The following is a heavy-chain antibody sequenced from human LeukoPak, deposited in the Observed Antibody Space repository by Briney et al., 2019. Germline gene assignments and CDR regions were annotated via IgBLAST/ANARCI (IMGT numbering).Heavy chain of an antibody. V-gene: IGHV3-23*01. CDR1: GFTFSSYA. D-gene: IGHD5-12*01. CDR2: ISGSGGST. CDR3: AKVRVDIVATIVYYFDY. Sequence: GGSLRLSCAASGFTFSSYAMSWVRQAPGKGLEWVSAISGSGGSTYYADSVKGRFTFSRDNSKNTLYLQMNSLRAEDTAVYYCAKVRVDIVATIVYYFDYWGQGTLVTVSS. J-gene: IGHJ4*02.